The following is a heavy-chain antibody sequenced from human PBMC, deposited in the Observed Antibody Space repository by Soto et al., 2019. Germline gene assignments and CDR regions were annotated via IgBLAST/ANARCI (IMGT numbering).Heavy chain of an antibody. CDR2: ISTYDDKT. CDR1: GYSFRTHG. V-gene: IGHV1-18*01. J-gene: IGHJ3*01. CDR3: ARDIVSVGPRANDAFDV. Sequence: QVQLVQSGAEVKTPGASVKVSCRASGYSFRTHGISWVRQAPGQGLEWMGWISTYDDKTNFPQKFQGRITMTTDTSTSTAYMELRSLRSEDTAVYYCARDIVSVGPRANDAFDVWGQGTMITVSS. D-gene: IGHD1-26*01.